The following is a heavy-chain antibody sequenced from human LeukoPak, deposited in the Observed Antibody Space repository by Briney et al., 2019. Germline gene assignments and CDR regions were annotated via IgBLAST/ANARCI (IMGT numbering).Heavy chain of an antibody. D-gene: IGHD3-10*01. Sequence: GGSLRLSCAASGFTLSNYWMHWVRQAPGKGLVWVSRINTDESSTSYADSVKGRFTISGDNAKNTLYLQMNSLRAEDTAVYYCARKGNAFDIWGQGTMVTVSS. J-gene: IGHJ3*02. V-gene: IGHV3-74*01. CDR1: GFTLSNYW. CDR2: INTDESST. CDR3: ARKGNAFDI.